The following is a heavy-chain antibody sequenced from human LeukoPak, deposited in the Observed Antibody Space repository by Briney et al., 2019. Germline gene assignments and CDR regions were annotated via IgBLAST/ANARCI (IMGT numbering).Heavy chain of an antibody. J-gene: IGHJ3*02. CDR2: IYYSGST. Sequence: SETLSLTCTVSGGSISSSSYYWGWIRQPPGKGLEWIGSIYYSGSTNYNPSLKSRVTISVDTSKNQFSLKLSSVTAADTAVYYCARLVATMVRGVINDAFDIWGQGTMVTVSS. D-gene: IGHD3-10*01. V-gene: IGHV4-39*07. CDR1: GGSISSSSYY. CDR3: ARLVATMVRGVINDAFDI.